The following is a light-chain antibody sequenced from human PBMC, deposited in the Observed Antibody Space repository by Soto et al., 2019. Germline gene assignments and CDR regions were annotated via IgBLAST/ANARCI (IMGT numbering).Light chain of an antibody. CDR3: QSYDSSLSGYV. Sequence: QSVLTQPPSVSGAPGQRVTISCTGSSSNIGAGYDLHWYRQLPGTAPKLLIYDDNNRPSGAPDRFSGSKSGTSASLAISGLQAEDEADYYCQSYDSSLSGYVFGTGTKVTVL. V-gene: IGLV1-40*01. J-gene: IGLJ1*01. CDR1: SSNIGAGYD. CDR2: DDN.